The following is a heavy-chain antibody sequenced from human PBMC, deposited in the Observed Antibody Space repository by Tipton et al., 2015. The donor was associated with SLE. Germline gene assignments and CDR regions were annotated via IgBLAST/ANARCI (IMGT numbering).Heavy chain of an antibody. CDR3: ARDAPPDIVAKRGDNYFDY. V-gene: IGHV4-39*07. CDR1: GGSISSSSYY. Sequence: TLSLTCTVSGGSISSSSYYWGWIRPPPGKGLEWIGSIYYSGSTYYNPSLKSRVTISVDTSKNQFSLKLSSVTAADTAVYYCARDAPPDIVAKRGDNYFDYWGQGTLVTVSS. D-gene: IGHD5-12*01. J-gene: IGHJ4*02. CDR2: IYYSGST.